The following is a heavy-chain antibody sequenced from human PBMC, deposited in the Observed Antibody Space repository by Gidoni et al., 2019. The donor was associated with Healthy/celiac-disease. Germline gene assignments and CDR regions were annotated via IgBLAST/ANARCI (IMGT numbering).Heavy chain of an antibody. D-gene: IGHD3-3*01. Sequence: VQLVESGGGLVQPGGSLRLSCAASGFTFSSYGMNWVRQAPGKGLEWVSYISSSSSTIYYADSVKGRFTISRDNAKNSLYLQMNSLRDEDTAVYYCARENYDFWSGYGFGWFDPWGQGTLVTVSS. V-gene: IGHV3-48*02. CDR3: ARENYDFWSGYGFGWFDP. CDR2: ISSSSSTI. J-gene: IGHJ5*02. CDR1: GFTFSSYG.